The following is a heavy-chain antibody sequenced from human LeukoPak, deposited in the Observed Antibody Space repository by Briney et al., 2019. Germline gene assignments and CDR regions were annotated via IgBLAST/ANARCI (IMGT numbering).Heavy chain of an antibody. CDR1: GFTFNNYA. J-gene: IGHJ4*02. Sequence: PEGSLRLSCAASGFTFNNYAMSWVRQAPGKGLDWVSAITGSGGDTYHADSVKGRFTISRDNSKNTLYLQMDSLRAEDTAVYYCAKGSSSSRPYYFDYWGQGTLVTVSS. V-gene: IGHV3-23*01. D-gene: IGHD6-6*01. CDR3: AKGSSSSRPYYFDY. CDR2: ITGSGGDT.